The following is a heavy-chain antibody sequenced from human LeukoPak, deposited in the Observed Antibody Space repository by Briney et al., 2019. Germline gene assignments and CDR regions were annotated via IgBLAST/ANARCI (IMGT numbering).Heavy chain of an antibody. J-gene: IGHJ4*02. V-gene: IGHV4-59*01. CDR3: ARLLQWFDY. CDR2: FSYIGST. Sequence: SETLSLTCTVSGDSINSYYWSWIRQPPGKGLEWIGYFSYIGSTNYNPSLKSRVTIAADTTKNQFSLKLSPVTAADTAVYYCARLLQWFDYWGQGTLVTVSS. D-gene: IGHD2-15*01. CDR1: GDSINSYY.